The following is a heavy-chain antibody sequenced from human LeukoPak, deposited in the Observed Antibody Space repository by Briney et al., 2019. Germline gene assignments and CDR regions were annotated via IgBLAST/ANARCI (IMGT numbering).Heavy chain of an antibody. CDR2: IYPGDSDT. CDR1: GYIFTSYW. D-gene: IGHD6-19*01. Sequence: GESLKISCKGSGYIFTSYWIGWVRQMPGKGLEWMGIIYPGDSDTRYSPSFQGQVTISADKSISTAYLQWSSLKASDTAMYYCARLGKGIEVAGTFYYFDYWGQGTLVTVSS. V-gene: IGHV5-51*01. J-gene: IGHJ4*02. CDR3: ARLGKGIEVAGTFYYFDY.